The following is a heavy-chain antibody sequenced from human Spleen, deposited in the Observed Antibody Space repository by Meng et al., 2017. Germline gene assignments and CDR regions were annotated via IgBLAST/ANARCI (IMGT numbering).Heavy chain of an antibody. D-gene: IGHD2-2*01. Sequence: GESLKISCAPSGLTTRRYVMRWVRQAPGKGLDCVSLFSGSGEVRCYADSVKGRFTISRDNSKNTLYLQMNSLRAEDTAVYYCARDRLGYCSSTSCYAFINYYYYYGMDVWGQGTTVTVSS. CDR3: ARDRLGYCSSTSCYAFINYYYYYGMDV. V-gene: IGHV3-23*01. CDR2: FSGSGEVR. J-gene: IGHJ6*02. CDR1: GLTTRRYV.